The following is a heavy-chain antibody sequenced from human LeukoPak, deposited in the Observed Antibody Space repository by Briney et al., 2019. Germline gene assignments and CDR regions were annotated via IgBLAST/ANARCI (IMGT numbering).Heavy chain of an antibody. D-gene: IGHD3-22*01. J-gene: IGHJ4*02. CDR3: ARGDDSGYYDYFDY. CDR1: GFTVDSNY. CDR2: IYTGGNT. Sequence: GGSLRLSCAASGFTVDSNYLSWVRQDPGKGLEWVSTIYTGGNTFYAASVKGRFTISRDFSKNTVFLHMNSLRAEDTAMYYCARGDDSGYYDYFDYWGQGALVTVSS. V-gene: IGHV3-53*01.